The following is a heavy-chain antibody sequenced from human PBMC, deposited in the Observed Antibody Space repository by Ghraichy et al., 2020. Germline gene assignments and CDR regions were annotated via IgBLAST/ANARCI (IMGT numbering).Heavy chain of an antibody. J-gene: IGHJ4*02. CDR1: GFTFSRYA. CDR2: ISSDGSNT. D-gene: IGHD3-3*01. CDR3: ARTQFHYDFWSGPDS. V-gene: IGHV3-30*03. Sequence: GGSLRLSCAPSGFTFSRYALHWVRQAPGKGLEWVAVISSDGSNTYYAESVKGRFTISRDNDLNTLYLQLNRLRPEDTATYHCARTQFHYDFWSGPDSWGLGTLVTVSS.